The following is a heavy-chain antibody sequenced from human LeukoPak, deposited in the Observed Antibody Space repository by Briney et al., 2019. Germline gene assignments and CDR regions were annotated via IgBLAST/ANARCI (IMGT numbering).Heavy chain of an antibody. CDR1: GYSFTSYW. J-gene: IGHJ4*02. CDR3: ARQTAMGRSGDY. V-gene: IGHV5-51*01. Sequence: GESLKISCKASGYSFTSYWIGWVRHMPGKGLEWMGIIDPSDSETRYTPSFQGQVTISVDKSLTTAYLQWNSLKASDTAMYYCARQTAMGRSGDYWGQGTLITVSS. CDR2: IDPSDSET. D-gene: IGHD7-27*01.